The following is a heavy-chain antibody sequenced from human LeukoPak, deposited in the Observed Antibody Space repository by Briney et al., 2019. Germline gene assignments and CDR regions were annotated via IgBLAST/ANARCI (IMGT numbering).Heavy chain of an antibody. J-gene: IGHJ5*02. CDR1: GYSISSGYY. V-gene: IGHV4-38-2*02. CDR2: IYHSGST. CDR3: ARKALPGNWFDP. Sequence: PSETLSLTCTVSGYSISSGYYWGWIRQPPGKRLEWIGSIYHSGSTYYNPSLKSLVTISVDTSKNQFSLKLSSVTAADTAVYYCARKALPGNWFDPWGQGTMVTV.